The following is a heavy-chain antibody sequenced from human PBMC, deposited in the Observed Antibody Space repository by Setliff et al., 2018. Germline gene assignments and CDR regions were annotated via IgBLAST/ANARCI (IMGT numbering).Heavy chain of an antibody. CDR1: GFTFSTYR. J-gene: IGHJ6*04. D-gene: IGHD2-2*01. Sequence: PGGSLRLSCAASGFTFSTYRMHWVRQAPGKGLEWVAVILDDGVKKYHADSVKGRFTISRDNSKNTLYLQMNSLRPEDTAVYYCARGIVVVPAALDVWGKGTTVTVSS. CDR2: ILDDGVKK. V-gene: IGHV3-30*03. CDR3: ARGIVVVPAALDV.